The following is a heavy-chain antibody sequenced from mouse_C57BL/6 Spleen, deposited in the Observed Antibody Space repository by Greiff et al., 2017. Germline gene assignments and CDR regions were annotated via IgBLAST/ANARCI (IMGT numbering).Heavy chain of an antibody. CDR1: GYAFTNYL. CDR3: ARYYCSSPYYAMDY. Sequence: VQLQESGAELVRPGTSVKVSCKASGYAFTNYLIEWVKQRPGKGHEWIGVINPGSGGNNYNEKVKGKATLTADKASSTVYMQLISLTSEASSVYFCARYYCSSPYYAMDYWGHGTSVTVSA. D-gene: IGHD1-1*01. V-gene: IGHV1-54*01. J-gene: IGHJ4*01. CDR2: INPGSGGN.